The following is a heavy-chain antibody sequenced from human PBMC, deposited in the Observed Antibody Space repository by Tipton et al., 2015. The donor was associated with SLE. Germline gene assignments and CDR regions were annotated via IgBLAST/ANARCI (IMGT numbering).Heavy chain of an antibody. CDR3: AKGKGRYSGSYHDAFDI. Sequence: SLRLSCAASGFTFSSYAMHWVRQAPGKGLAWVSGISWNSGSIGYADSVKGRFTISRDNAKNSLYLQMNSLRAEDTALYYCAKGKGRYSGSYHDAFDIWGQGTMVTVSS. J-gene: IGHJ3*02. V-gene: IGHV3-9*01. CDR1: GFTFSSYA. CDR2: ISWNSGSI. D-gene: IGHD1-26*01.